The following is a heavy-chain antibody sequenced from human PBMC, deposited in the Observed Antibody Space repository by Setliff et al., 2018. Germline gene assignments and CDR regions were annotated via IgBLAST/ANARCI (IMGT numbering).Heavy chain of an antibody. CDR2: ISSYNGNT. CDR3: ARSSDSGYYHQRDAFDI. J-gene: IGHJ3*02. V-gene: IGHV1-18*04. D-gene: IGHD3-22*01. CDR1: GYSFQRYG. Sequence: ASVKVSCKVSGYSFQRYGVNWLRQAPGQGLEWLGWISSYNGNTKYAQTVQDRIRVTTDTSTSTSYMELRSLRSDDTAVYFCARSSDSGYYHQRDAFDIWGQGTRVTVSS.